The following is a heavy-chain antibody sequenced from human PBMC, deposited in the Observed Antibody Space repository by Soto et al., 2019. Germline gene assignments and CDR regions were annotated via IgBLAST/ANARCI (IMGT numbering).Heavy chain of an antibody. V-gene: IGHV3-23*01. Sequence: GGSLRLSCAASGFTFSSYAMSWVRQAPGKGLEWVSAISGSGGSTYYADSVKGRFTISRDNSKNTLYLQMNSLRAEDTAVYYCAKEEDDYYGSGSYYLDAFDIWGQGTMVTVSS. CDR2: ISGSGGST. D-gene: IGHD3-10*01. CDR3: AKEEDDYYGSGSYYLDAFDI. J-gene: IGHJ3*02. CDR1: GFTFSSYA.